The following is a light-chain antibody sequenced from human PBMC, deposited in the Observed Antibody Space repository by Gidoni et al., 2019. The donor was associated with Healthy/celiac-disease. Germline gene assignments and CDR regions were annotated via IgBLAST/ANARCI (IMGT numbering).Light chain of an antibody. CDR1: QSVSSY. Sequence: EIVLTQSPATLSLSPGERATLPCRASQSVSSYLAWYQQKPGQAPRLLIYDASTRATGIPARFSGSGSGTDFTLTISSLEPEDFAVYYCQQRSNWLGTFGPGTKVDIK. V-gene: IGKV3-11*01. CDR2: DAS. CDR3: QQRSNWLGT. J-gene: IGKJ3*01.